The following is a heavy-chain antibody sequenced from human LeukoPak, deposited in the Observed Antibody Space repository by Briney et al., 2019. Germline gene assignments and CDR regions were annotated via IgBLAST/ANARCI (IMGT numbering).Heavy chain of an antibody. D-gene: IGHD3-9*01. J-gene: IGHJ3*02. CDR1: GFTVSSNY. V-gene: IGHV3-53*01. CDR3: ARMESYDILTGYWMGGAFDI. Sequence: PGGSLRLSCAASGFTVSSNYMSWVRQDPGKGLEWVSVIYSGGSTYYADSVKGRFTISRDNSKNTLYLQMNSLRAEDTAVYYCARMESYDILTGYWMGGAFDIWGQGTMVTVSS. CDR2: IYSGGST.